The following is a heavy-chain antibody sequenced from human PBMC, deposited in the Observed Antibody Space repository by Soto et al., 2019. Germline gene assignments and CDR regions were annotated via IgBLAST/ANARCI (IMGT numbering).Heavy chain of an antibody. CDR1: GLNFDDFA. J-gene: IGHJ4*02. D-gene: IGHD3-3*01. Sequence: LRLSCVGTGLNFDDFAMHWVRQAPGKGLEWVSGITWNSRVLAYADSVKGRFTISRDNARNSLYLQMDSLRDEDTALYYCAKGRYDFWSPYYFDSWGQGTLVTVSS. V-gene: IGHV3-9*01. CDR3: AKGRYDFWSPYYFDS. CDR2: ITWNSRVL.